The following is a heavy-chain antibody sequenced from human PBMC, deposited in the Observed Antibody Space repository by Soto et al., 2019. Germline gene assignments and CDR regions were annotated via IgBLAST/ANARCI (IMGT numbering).Heavy chain of an antibody. J-gene: IGHJ4*02. Sequence: QLQLQESGPGLVKPSETLSLTCTVSGGSISSSSYYWGWIRQPPGKGLEWIGSIYYSGSTYYNPSLKSRVTISVDTSKDQCSLKLSSVTAAATAVYYCATGWADSGWIDYWGQGTLVTVSS. V-gene: IGHV4-39*01. CDR2: IYYSGST. CDR1: GGSISSSSYY. CDR3: ATGWADSGWIDY. D-gene: IGHD6-19*01.